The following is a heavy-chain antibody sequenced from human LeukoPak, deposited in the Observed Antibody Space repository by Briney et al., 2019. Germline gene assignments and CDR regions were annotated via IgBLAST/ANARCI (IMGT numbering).Heavy chain of an antibody. CDR3: ARPYYDSSAPPYDY. V-gene: IGHV1-18*01. D-gene: IGHD3-22*01. CDR2: ISAYNGNT. CDR1: GYTFTSYG. Sequence: GASVKVSCKASGYTFTSYGISWVRQAPGQGLEWMGWISAYNGNTNYAQKLQGRVTMTTDTSTSTAYMELSSLRSDDTAVYYCARPYYDSSAPPYDYWGQETLVTVSS. J-gene: IGHJ4*02.